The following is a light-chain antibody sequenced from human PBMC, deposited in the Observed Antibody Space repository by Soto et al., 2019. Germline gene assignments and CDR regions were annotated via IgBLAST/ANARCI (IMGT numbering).Light chain of an antibody. CDR1: QSVSSY. CDR2: DAS. Sequence: EIVLTQSPSTLALSPGERATLSCRASQSVSSYLAWYQQKPGQAPRLLIYDASNRATGIPARFSGSGSGTDFTLIISSLDPEDFEVYYCQQRSNWPLTFGGGTKVDIK. J-gene: IGKJ4*01. V-gene: IGKV3-11*01. CDR3: QQRSNWPLT.